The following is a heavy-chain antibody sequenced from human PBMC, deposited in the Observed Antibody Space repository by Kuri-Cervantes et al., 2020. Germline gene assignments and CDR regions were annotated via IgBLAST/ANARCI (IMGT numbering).Heavy chain of an antibody. J-gene: IGHJ5*02. D-gene: IGHD3-22*01. CDR1: GFSFSSSW. Sequence: GESLKISCEVSGFSFSSSWMSWIRQAPGKGLEWVAVISYDGSNKYYADSVKGRFTISRDNSKNTLYLQMNSLRAEDTAVYYCARELDYYDSSGYLEGRWFDPWGQGTLVTVSS. CDR3: ARELDYYDSSGYLEGRWFDP. V-gene: IGHV3-30-3*01. CDR2: ISYDGSNK.